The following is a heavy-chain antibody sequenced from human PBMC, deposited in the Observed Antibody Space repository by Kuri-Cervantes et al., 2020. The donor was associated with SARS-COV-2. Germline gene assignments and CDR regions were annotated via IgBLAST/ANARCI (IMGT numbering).Heavy chain of an antibody. CDR1: GFTFSNAW. D-gene: IGHD2-15*01. Sequence: LSLTCAASGFTFSNAWMSWVRQAPGKGLEWVAVISYDGSNKYYADSVKGRFTISRDNSKNTLYLQMNSLRAEDTAVYYCARDRVVEAFDIWGQGTMVTVSS. CDR3: ARDRVVEAFDI. J-gene: IGHJ3*02. CDR2: ISYDGSNK. V-gene: IGHV3-30-3*01.